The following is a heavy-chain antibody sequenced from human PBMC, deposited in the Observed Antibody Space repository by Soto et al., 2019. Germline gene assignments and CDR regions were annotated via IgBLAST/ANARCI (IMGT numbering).Heavy chain of an antibody. D-gene: IGHD5-18*01. CDR3: ARAVGYRYGRTNYYYYYGMDV. Sequence: GASVKVSCKASGYTFTGYYMHWVRQAPGQGLEWMGWINPNSGGTNYAQKFQGRVTMTRDTSISTAYMELSRLRSDDTAVYYRARAVGYRYGRTNYYYYYGMDVWGQGTTVTVSS. CDR1: GYTFTGYY. J-gene: IGHJ6*02. V-gene: IGHV1-2*02. CDR2: INPNSGGT.